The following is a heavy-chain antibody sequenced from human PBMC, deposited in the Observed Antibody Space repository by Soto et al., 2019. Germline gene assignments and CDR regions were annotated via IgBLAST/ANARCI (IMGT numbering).Heavy chain of an antibody. J-gene: IGHJ6*02. V-gene: IGHV1-8*01. CDR1: GYTFTSYD. Sequence: AASVKVSCKASGYTFTSYDINWVRQATGQGLEWMGWMNPNSGNTGYAQKFQGRVTMTRNTSISTAYMELSGLRSEDTAVYYCARSLYCSSTSCYSYYYYGMDVWGQGTTVTVSS. D-gene: IGHD2-2*02. CDR2: MNPNSGNT. CDR3: ARSLYCSSTSCYSYYYYGMDV.